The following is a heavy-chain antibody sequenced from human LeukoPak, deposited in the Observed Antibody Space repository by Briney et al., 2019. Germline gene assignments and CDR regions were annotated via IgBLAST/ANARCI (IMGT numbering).Heavy chain of an antibody. CDR3: ARDRPPYNYYYMDV. Sequence: GGSLRLSCAASGFTFCNYYMSWIRQAPGKGLEWVSYISSSGSTIYYADSVKGRFTISRDNAKNSLYLQMNSLRAEDTAVYYCARDRPPYNYYYMDVWGKGTTVTVSS. J-gene: IGHJ6*03. CDR1: GFTFCNYY. CDR2: ISSSGSTI. D-gene: IGHD6-6*01. V-gene: IGHV3-11*01.